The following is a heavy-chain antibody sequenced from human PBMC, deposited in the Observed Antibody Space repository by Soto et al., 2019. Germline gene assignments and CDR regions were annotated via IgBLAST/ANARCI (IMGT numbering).Heavy chain of an antibody. J-gene: IGHJ4*02. D-gene: IGHD3-10*01. V-gene: IGHV3-30*18. CDR3: AKELQRGVASLDH. Sequence: QVQLVESGGGVVQPGRSLRLSCTASGFAFTSYGMNWVRQAPGKGLEWVAVISYDGSNKYYTDSVKGRFTISRDNSNNTLYLEASSLRGEDTSVYYCAKELQRGVASLDHWGQGTLVIVSS. CDR1: GFAFTSYG. CDR2: ISYDGSNK.